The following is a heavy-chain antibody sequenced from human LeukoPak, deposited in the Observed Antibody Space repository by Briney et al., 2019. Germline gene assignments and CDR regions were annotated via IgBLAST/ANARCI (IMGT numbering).Heavy chain of an antibody. J-gene: IGHJ6*02. CDR3: ARERAANYYYGMDV. CDR2: IYYSGST. V-gene: IGHV4-59*01. CDR1: GGSISSYY. D-gene: IGHD6-13*01. Sequence: PSETLSLTCTVSGGSISSYYWSWIRQPPGKELEWIGYIYYSGSTNYNPSLKSRVTISVDTSKNQFSLKLSSVTAAGTAVYYCARERAANYYYGMDVWGQGTTVTVSS.